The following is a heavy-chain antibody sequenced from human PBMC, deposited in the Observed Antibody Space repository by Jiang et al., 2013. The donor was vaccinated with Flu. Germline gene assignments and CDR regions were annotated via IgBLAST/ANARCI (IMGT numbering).Heavy chain of an antibody. CDR1: GFTFDDYA. CDR3: AKDAFTTPAYFDY. CDR2: ISWNSGSI. D-gene: IGHD3-22*01. V-gene: IGHV3-9*01. J-gene: IGHJ4*02. Sequence: RSLRLSCAASGFTFDDYAMHWVRQAPGKGLEWVSGISWNSGSIGYADSVKGRFTISRDNAKNSLYLQMNSLRAEDTALYYCAKDAFTTPAYFDYWGQGTLVTVSS.